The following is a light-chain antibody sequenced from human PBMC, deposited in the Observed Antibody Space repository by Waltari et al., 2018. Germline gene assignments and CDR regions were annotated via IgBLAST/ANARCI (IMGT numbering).Light chain of an antibody. J-gene: IGLJ2*01. CDR1: AFPKQY. Sequence: SYELTPPPSVSVSPGQTAKITCSGDAFPKQYAYWYQQKPGQAHLLVIYKDNGRPSGIPQRFSGSSSGTTVTLTISGVQAEDEADYYCQSTDSSGTSVFGGGTKLTVL. CDR2: KDN. V-gene: IGLV3-25*03. CDR3: QSTDSSGTSV.